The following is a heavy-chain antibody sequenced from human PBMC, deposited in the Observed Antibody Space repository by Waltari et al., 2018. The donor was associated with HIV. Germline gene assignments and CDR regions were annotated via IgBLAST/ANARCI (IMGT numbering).Heavy chain of an antibody. CDR2: IGSGGVNT. J-gene: IGHJ6*02. Sequence: EAQLLESGGGLVQPGESLKLSCIASGFRFSNYAISWVRQAPGKGLEWVSTIGSGGVNTYYADSVKGRFTISRDNSKNTLYLQMNSLRAEDTAVYYCAKDQLGFYGSGSGYYGMDVWGQGTTVIVSS. V-gene: IGHV3-23*01. D-gene: IGHD3-10*01. CDR3: AKDQLGFYGSGSGYYGMDV. CDR1: GFRFSNYA.